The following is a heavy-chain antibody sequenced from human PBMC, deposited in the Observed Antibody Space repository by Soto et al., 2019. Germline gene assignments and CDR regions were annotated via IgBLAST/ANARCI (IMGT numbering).Heavy chain of an antibody. CDR1: GGSLSGYY. CDR3: ARLAEENAVLGPAPIGLDY. D-gene: IGHD2-2*02. J-gene: IGHJ4*02. CDR2: INPNGDT. Sequence: QVQLQQWGAGLLKPSETLSLTCTVFGGSLSGYYWTWIRQSPGKGLEWIGEINPNGDTNYSPPLKSRVTMSVDTSKTQFSLKLHSVTAADTAVYYCARLAEENAVLGPAPIGLDYWGQGTLVTVSS. V-gene: IGHV4-34*02.